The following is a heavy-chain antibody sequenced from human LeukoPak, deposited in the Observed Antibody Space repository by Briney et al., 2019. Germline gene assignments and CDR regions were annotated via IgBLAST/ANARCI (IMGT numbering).Heavy chain of an antibody. CDR3: AKEDQVLRYFDWLNYFDY. Sequence: GGSLRLSCAASGFTFSSYAMSWVRQAPGKGLEWVSAISGSGGSTYYADSVKGRFTISRDNSKNTLYLQMNSLRAEDTAVYYCAKEDQVLRYFDWLNYFDYWGQGTLVTVSS. V-gene: IGHV3-23*01. CDR1: GFTFSSYA. J-gene: IGHJ4*02. CDR2: ISGSGGST. D-gene: IGHD3-9*01.